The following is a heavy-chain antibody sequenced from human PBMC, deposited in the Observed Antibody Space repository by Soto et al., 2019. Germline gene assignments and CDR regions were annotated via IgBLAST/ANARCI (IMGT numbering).Heavy chain of an antibody. J-gene: IGHJ6*03. V-gene: IGHV4-59*01. CDR1: GGSISNYY. Sequence: TSETLSLTCTVSGGSISNYYWSWIRQPPGKGLEWIGYVYYSGSSNYNSSLKSRVTISIDTSKNQFSLQLSSVTAADTAVYYCARLPRNSKTSYYRDVGGKGSTVTVS. CDR2: VYYSGSS. CDR3: ARLPRNSKTSYYRDV. D-gene: IGHD4-4*01.